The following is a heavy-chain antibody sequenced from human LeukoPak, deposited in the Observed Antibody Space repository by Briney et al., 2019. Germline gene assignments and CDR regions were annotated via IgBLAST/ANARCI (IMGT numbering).Heavy chain of an antibody. V-gene: IGHV1-18*01. CDR3: ARKYYDSSGYYYYYYYMDA. J-gene: IGHJ6*03. CDR2: ISAYNGNP. Sequence: ASVKVSCKTSGYSFTNYGISWVRQAPGQGLEWMGWISAYNGNPIYAQKLQGRVTMSTDTSTSTVYMELRSLRSDDTAVYYCARKYYDSSGYYYYYYYMDAWGKGTTVTVSS. D-gene: IGHD3-22*01. CDR1: GYSFTNYG.